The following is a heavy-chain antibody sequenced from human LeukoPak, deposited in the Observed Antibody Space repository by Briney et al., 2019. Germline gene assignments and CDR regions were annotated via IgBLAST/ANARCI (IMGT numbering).Heavy chain of an antibody. CDR1: GFTFSSYG. J-gene: IGHJ6*02. CDR3: AKGWGFWSGYYNWFTEYYYGMDV. CDR2: ISYDGSNK. D-gene: IGHD3-3*01. V-gene: IGHV3-30*18. Sequence: SGGSLRFSCAASGFTFSSYGMHWVRQAPGKGLEWVAVISYDGSNKYYADSVKGRFTISRDNSKNTLYLQMNSLRAEDTAVYYCAKGWGFWSGYYNWFTEYYYGMDVWGQGTTVTVSS.